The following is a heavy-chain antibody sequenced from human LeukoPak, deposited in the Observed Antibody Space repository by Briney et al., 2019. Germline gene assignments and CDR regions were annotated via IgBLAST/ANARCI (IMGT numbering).Heavy chain of an antibody. V-gene: IGHV3-66*02. D-gene: IGHD2-15*01. J-gene: IGHJ6*02. Sequence: GGSLRLSCAASGFTVSSNYMGWVRQAPGKGLEWVSVMYSGGSTYYADSVKGRFTISRDNSKNTLYLQMNSLRAEDTAVYYCARGGGAYCSGGSCSPRYYYGMDVWGQGTTVTVSS. CDR1: GFTVSSNY. CDR3: ARGGGAYCSGGSCSPRYYYGMDV. CDR2: MYSGGST.